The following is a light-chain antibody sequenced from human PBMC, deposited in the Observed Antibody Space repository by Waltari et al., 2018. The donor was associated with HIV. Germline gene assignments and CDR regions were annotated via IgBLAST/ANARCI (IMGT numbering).Light chain of an antibody. CDR2: DDS. Sequence: SYVLTQPPSVSVAPGQTARITCGGANIGNKSVNGYQQKPGQAPLLVVFDDSDRPPGIPERCSGSKSGNTATLTVSRVEAGDEADYYCQVWDSGSDHPGVFGTGTKVTVL. CDR1: NIGNKS. J-gene: IGLJ1*01. V-gene: IGLV3-21*02. CDR3: QVWDSGSDHPGV.